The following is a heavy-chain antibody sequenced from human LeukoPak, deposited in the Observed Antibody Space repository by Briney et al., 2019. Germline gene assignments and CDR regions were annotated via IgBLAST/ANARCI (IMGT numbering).Heavy chain of an antibody. Sequence: SETLSLTCAVYGGSFSGYYWSWIRQPPGEGLEWIGEINHSGSTNYNPSLKSRVTISVDTSKNQFSLKLSSVTAADTAVYYCARRDSGSYSFDYWGQGTLVTVSS. CDR2: INHSGST. J-gene: IGHJ4*02. V-gene: IGHV4-34*01. CDR3: ARRDSGSYSFDY. CDR1: GGSFSGYY. D-gene: IGHD1-26*01.